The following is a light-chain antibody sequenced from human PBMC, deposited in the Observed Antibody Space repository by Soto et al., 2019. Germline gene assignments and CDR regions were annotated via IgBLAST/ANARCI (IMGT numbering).Light chain of an antibody. J-gene: IGKJ2*01. CDR1: QSLEHSDGNTY. CDR3: MQATHYRPYT. CDR2: KVS. Sequence: DVVMTQTPLSSPVTLGQPASISCRSSQSLEHSDGNTYLSWLHKRPGQTPRLLIYKVSHRFSGVTDRFSGSGAGTDFTLKISRVEAEDVGIYYCMQATHYRPYTFGQGTKLEI. V-gene: IGKV2-24*01.